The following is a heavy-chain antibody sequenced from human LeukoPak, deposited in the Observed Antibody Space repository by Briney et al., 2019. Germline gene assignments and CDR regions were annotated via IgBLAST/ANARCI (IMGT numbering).Heavy chain of an antibody. Sequence: ASVKVSCKASGYIFSNYGVSWVRQAPGQGLEWMGWTTPYNGNTQYAEKFQGRVTITTDTSTSTAYMELSSLRSEDTAVYYCARKHYYYYMDVWGKGTTVTVSS. J-gene: IGHJ6*03. CDR2: TTPYNGNT. CDR3: ARKHYYYYMDV. CDR1: GYIFSNYG. V-gene: IGHV1-18*01.